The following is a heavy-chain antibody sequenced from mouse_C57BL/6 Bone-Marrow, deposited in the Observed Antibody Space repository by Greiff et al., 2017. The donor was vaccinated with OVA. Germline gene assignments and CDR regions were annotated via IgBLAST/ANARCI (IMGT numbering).Heavy chain of an antibody. J-gene: IGHJ2*01. V-gene: IGHV1-15*01. CDR2: IDPETGGT. Sequence: QVQLKQSGAELVRPGASVTLSCKASGYTFTDYEMHWVKQTPVHGLEWIGAIDPETGGTAYNQKFKGKAILTADKSSSTAYMELRSRTSEDSAVYYCTRPYFDYWGQGTTLTVSS. CDR3: TRPYFDY. CDR1: GYTFTDYE.